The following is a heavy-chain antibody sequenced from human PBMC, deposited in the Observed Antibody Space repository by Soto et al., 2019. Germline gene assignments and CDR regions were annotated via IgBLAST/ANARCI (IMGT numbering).Heavy chain of an antibody. CDR2: IIPIFGTA. CDR1: VGTFSSYA. Sequence: QVQLVQSGAEVKKPGSSVKVSCKASVGTFSSYAISWVRQAPGQGLEWMGGIIPIFGTANYAQKFQGRVTITANESTSTAYMELSSLRSEDTAVYYCARDSVYSSSYYYYYGMDVWGQGTTVTVSS. D-gene: IGHD6-6*01. CDR3: ARDSVYSSSYYYYYGMDV. V-gene: IGHV1-69*12. J-gene: IGHJ6*02.